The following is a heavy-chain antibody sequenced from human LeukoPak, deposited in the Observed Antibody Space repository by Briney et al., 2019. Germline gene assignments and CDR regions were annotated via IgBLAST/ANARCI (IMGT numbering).Heavy chain of an antibody. CDR2: IYYSGST. J-gene: IGHJ3*02. Sequence: KPSETLSLTRTVSHGSFSSGDYYWSWIRQPPGKGLEWIGYIYYSGSTNYNPSLKSRVTISVDTSKNQFSLKLSSVTAADTAVYYCARRNDLAHDAFDIWGQGTMVTVSS. D-gene: IGHD1-14*01. CDR1: HGSFSSGDYY. V-gene: IGHV4-61*08. CDR3: ARRNDLAHDAFDI.